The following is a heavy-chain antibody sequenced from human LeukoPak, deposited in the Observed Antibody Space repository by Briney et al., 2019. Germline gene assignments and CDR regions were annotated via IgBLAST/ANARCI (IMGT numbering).Heavy chain of an antibody. CDR3: ARHYHYYGSGTYYDS. CDR1: GDSISGYY. V-gene: IGHV4-59*01. J-gene: IGHJ4*02. D-gene: IGHD3-10*01. CDR2: IYYSGST. Sequence: KASETLSLACTVSGDSISGYYWSWIRLPPGKGLEWIGYIYYSGSTKYNPSLKSRVIISVDTSNNQFSLKLTSVTAADTAVYYCARHYHYYGSGTYYDSWGQGTLVSVSS.